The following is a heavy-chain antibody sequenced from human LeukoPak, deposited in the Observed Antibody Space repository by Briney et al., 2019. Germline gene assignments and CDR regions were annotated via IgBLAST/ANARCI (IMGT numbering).Heavy chain of an antibody. CDR2: IYYSGST. CDR3: ARRYCSSIRCYGDAFDI. V-gene: IGHV4-39*01. J-gene: IGHJ3*02. D-gene: IGHD2-2*01. Sequence: SETLSLTCTVSGGSISSSSHYWGWIRQPPGKGLEWIGSIYYSGSTYYNPSLKSRVTISVDTSKNQFSLKLSSVTAADTVVYYCARRYCSSIRCYGDAFDIWGQGTMVTVSS. CDR1: GGSISSSSHY.